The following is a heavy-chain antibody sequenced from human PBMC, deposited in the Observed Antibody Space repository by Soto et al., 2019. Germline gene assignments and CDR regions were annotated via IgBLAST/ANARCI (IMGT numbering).Heavy chain of an antibody. Sequence: GASVKVSCKASGYTFTSYYMHWVRQAPGQGLEWMGIINPSGGSTSYAQKFQGRVTMTRDTSTSTVYMELSSLRSEDTAVYYCARSSRIAAAGNGVGYWGQGTLVTVSS. CDR1: GYTFTSYY. J-gene: IGHJ4*02. D-gene: IGHD6-13*01. CDR2: INPSGGST. CDR3: ARSSRIAAAGNGVGY. V-gene: IGHV1-46*03.